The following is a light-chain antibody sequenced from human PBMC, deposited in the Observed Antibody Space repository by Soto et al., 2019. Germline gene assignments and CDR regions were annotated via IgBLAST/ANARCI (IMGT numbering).Light chain of an antibody. CDR1: TGAVTSGHY. Sequence: QAVVTQEPSLTVSPGGTVTLTCGSSTGAVTSGHYPYWFQQKPGQAPRTLIYDTSNKHSWTPARFSGSLLGGKAALTLSGAQPEDEAEYYCLLSYSGARGALFGGGTKLTVL. V-gene: IGLV7-46*01. CDR3: LLSYSGARGAL. CDR2: DTS. J-gene: IGLJ2*01.